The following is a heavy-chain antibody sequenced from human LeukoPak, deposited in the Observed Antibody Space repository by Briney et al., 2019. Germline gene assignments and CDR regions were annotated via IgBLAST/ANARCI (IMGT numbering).Heavy chain of an antibody. V-gene: IGHV1-69*05. Sequence: ASVKVSCKASGGTFSSYAISWVRQAPGQGLEWMGGIIPIFGTANYAQKFQDRVTITRDTSASTAYMELSSLRSEDTAVYYCARGWTYCGGDCYPLHFDYWGQGTLVTVSS. CDR3: ARGWTYCGGDCYPLHFDY. D-gene: IGHD2-21*02. CDR2: IIPIFGTA. J-gene: IGHJ4*02. CDR1: GGTFSSYA.